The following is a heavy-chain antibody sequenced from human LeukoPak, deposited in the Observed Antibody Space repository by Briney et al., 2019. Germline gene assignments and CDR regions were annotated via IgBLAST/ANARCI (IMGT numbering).Heavy chain of an antibody. Sequence: SETLSLTCAVYGGSFSGYYWSWIRQPPGKGLEWIGEINHSGSTNYNPSLKSRVTISADTSKNQFSLKLSSVTAADTAVYYCAGSYYDSSSCSNPIIDWGQGTLVTVSS. V-gene: IGHV4-34*01. D-gene: IGHD3-22*01. CDR2: INHSGST. CDR3: AGSYYDSSSCSNPIID. J-gene: IGHJ4*02. CDR1: GGSFSGYY.